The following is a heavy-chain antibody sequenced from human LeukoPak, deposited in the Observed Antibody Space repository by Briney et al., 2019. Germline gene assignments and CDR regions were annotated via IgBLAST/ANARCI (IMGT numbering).Heavy chain of an antibody. J-gene: IGHJ4*02. Sequence: SETLSLTCTVSGGSISSSSYYWGWIRQPPGKGLEWIGSIYYSGSTYYNPSLKSRVTISVDTSKNQFSLKLSPVTAADTAVYYCARHRSGWLVPFDYWGQGTLVTVSS. CDR3: ARHRSGWLVPFDY. CDR2: IYYSGST. CDR1: GGSISSSSYY. V-gene: IGHV4-39*01. D-gene: IGHD6-19*01.